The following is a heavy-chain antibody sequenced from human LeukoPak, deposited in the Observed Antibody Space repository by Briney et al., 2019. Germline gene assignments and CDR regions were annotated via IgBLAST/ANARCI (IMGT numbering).Heavy chain of an antibody. D-gene: IGHD6-13*01. CDR1: GFTFSSYW. J-gene: IGHJ4*02. V-gene: IGHV3-74*01. CDR3: ARCGVGVAAAAANC. Sequence: GGSLRLSCAASGFTFSSYWMHWVRQAPGKGLVWVSRIKSDGSSTTYADSVKGRFTISRDNAKNTVYLQINSLRAEDTAVYYCARCGVGVAAAAANCWGQGTLLTVSS. CDR2: IKSDGSST.